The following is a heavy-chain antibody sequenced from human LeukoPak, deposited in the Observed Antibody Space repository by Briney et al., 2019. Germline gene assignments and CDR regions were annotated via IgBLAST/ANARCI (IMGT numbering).Heavy chain of an antibody. Sequence: GGSLRLSCAVSGFTLSNYWMHWVRQAPGKGLVWVSRINSDGITTSYADSVKGRFTISRDNAKNTLYLQMNNLRVEDAAVYYCVRGYSSGYRLDYWGQGTLVTVSS. V-gene: IGHV3-74*01. D-gene: IGHD3-22*01. J-gene: IGHJ4*02. CDR1: GFTLSNYW. CDR2: INSDGITT. CDR3: VRGYSSGYRLDY.